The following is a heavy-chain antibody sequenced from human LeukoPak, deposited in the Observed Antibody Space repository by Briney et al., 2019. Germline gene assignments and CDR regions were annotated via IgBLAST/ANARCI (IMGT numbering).Heavy chain of an antibody. CDR2: IQFDGGDI. V-gene: IGHV3-30*02. CDR3: AEDQQLEPFHY. J-gene: IGHJ4*02. CDR1: EFLFSSYG. D-gene: IGHD1-1*01. Sequence: GGSLRLSCAASEFLFSSYGMHWVRQAPGKGLEWVAFIQFDGGDIFYTDSVKGRFTISRDNSKNTLFLQMNSLRTDDTAMYYCAEDQQLEPFHYWGRGTLVTVSS.